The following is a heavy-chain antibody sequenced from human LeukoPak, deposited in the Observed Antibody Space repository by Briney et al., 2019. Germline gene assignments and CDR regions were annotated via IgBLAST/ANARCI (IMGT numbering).Heavy chain of an antibody. CDR2: INPSGGST. D-gene: IGHD3-3*01. CDR1: GYTLTGYY. Sequence: GASVKVSCKASGYTLTGYYMHCVRHAPGQGLEWMGIINPSGGSTNYAQRFRGRVTMTRDMSTGTVYMELSSLTSEDTAVYYCAREAITIFGLVRTQTTKGPHRFDPWGQGTLVTVSS. J-gene: IGHJ5*02. V-gene: IGHV1-46*01. CDR3: AREAITIFGLVRTQTTKGPHRFDP.